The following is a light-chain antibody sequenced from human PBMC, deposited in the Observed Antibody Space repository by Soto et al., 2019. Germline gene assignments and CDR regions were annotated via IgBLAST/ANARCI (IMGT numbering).Light chain of an antibody. J-gene: IGKJ1*01. CDR3: QQYKSYSPRT. Sequence: IXMTQFPSSXXASVGDRVTITCRESQDISNWLAWYQQRPGKAPQLLISDASRLESGVPSRFSGSGSGTEFTLTISSLQPDDSATYYCQQYKSYSPRTFGQGTKADIK. CDR2: DAS. V-gene: IGKV1-5*01. CDR1: QDISNW.